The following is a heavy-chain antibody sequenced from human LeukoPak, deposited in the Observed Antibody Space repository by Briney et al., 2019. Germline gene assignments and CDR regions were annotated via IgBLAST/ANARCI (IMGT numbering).Heavy chain of an antibody. Sequence: ASVKVSCKASGYTFTSYGISWVRQAPGQGLEWMGWISAYNGNTNYAQKLQGRVTMTTDTSTSTAYMTLRSLRSDDTAVYYCARDLASSSWFSGSYYAFDYWGQGTLVTVSS. CDR2: ISAYNGNT. V-gene: IGHV1-18*01. CDR3: ARDLASSSWFSGSYYAFDY. CDR1: GYTFTSYG. D-gene: IGHD1-26*01. J-gene: IGHJ4*02.